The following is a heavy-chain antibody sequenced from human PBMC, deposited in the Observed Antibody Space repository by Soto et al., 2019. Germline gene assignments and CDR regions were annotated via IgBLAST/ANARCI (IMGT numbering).Heavy chain of an antibody. Sequence: SETLSLTCTVSGGSISSSSYYWGWIRRPPGKGLEWIGSIYYSGSTYYNPSLKSRVTISVDTSKNQFSLKLSSVTAADTAVYYCARLWARSGYYKPYYYGMDVWGQGTTVTVSS. J-gene: IGHJ6*02. CDR2: IYYSGST. V-gene: IGHV4-39*01. CDR3: ARLWARSGYYKPYYYGMDV. CDR1: GGSISSSSYY. D-gene: IGHD3-3*01.